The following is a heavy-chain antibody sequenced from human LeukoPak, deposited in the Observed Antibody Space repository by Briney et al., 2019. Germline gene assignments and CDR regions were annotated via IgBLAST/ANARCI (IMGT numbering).Heavy chain of an antibody. CDR2: IGFDGSKI. Sequence: GGSLRLSCVASGFTFSSYGMQWVRQAPGKGLEWVAFIGFDGSKIYYADSVKGRFTISRDNSKNSLYLQMNSLRTEDTALYYCAKDGPRGYYDFWSGYYMARNWFDPWGQGTLVTVSS. CDR3: AKDGPRGYYDFWSGYYMARNWFDP. CDR1: GFTFSSYG. D-gene: IGHD3-3*01. V-gene: IGHV3-30*02. J-gene: IGHJ5*02.